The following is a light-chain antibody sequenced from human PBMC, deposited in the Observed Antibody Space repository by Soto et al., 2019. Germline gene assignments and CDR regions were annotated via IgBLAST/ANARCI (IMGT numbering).Light chain of an antibody. CDR2: KAS. CDR1: QSISSW. V-gene: IGKV1-5*03. Sequence: DSQMDQSPSTLPAAVEDRVTITCRASQSISSWLAWYQQKPGKAPKLLIYKASSLESGVPSRFSGSGSGTEFTLTISSLHPDDFATYNCQQYNCYSRTFGQGTKVDIK. CDR3: QQYNCYSRT. J-gene: IGKJ1*01.